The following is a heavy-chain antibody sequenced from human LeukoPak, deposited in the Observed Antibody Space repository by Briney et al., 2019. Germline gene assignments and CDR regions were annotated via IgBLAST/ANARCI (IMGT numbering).Heavy chain of an antibody. CDR3: ARVPPYSFGLVDA. CDR2: IRYVGSDK. D-gene: IGHD5-18*01. CDR1: GFTFSNYG. V-gene: IGHV3-30*12. Sequence: PGGSLRLSCAASGFTFSNYGMHWVRQAPGKGLEWVAVIRYVGSDKYYADSVKGRFTISRDNSQNTMYLQMNSLRAEDTAVYYCARVPPYSFGLVDAWGQGTTVTVSS. J-gene: IGHJ6*02.